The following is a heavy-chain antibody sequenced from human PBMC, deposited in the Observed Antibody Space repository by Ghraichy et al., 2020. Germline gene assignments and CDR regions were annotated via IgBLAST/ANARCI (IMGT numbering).Heavy chain of an antibody. CDR1: GFSFSTSC. CDR3: ASIAVAGNWYCNL. D-gene: IGHD6-19*01. V-gene: IGHV3-23*01. Sequence: GGSLRLSCAASGFSFSTSCMSWVRQCPGKGLEWVSSISAGGGSTYYADSVKGRFTISRDNSKSTLYLQMNSLRAEDTAVYYCASIAVAGNWYCNLWGRGTLVADSS. CDR2: ISAGGGST. J-gene: IGHJ2*01.